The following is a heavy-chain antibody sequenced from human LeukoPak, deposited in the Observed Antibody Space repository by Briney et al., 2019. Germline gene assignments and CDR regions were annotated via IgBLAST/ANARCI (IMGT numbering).Heavy chain of an antibody. J-gene: IGHJ3*02. CDR3: ARHVTRNAFDI. V-gene: IGHV4-61*02. CDR2: IYTSGST. Sequence: SQTLSLTCTVSGGSISSGSYYWSWIRQPAGKGLEWIGRIYTSGSTNYNPSLKSRVTISVDTSKNQFSLKLSSVTAADTAVYYCARHVTRNAFDIWGQGTMVTVSS. D-gene: IGHD4-23*01. CDR1: GGSISSGSYY.